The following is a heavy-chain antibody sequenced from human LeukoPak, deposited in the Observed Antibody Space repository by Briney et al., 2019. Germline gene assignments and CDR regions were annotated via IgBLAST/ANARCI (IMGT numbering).Heavy chain of an antibody. CDR3: AKRDSRYYFDY. CDR2: ISGSGGST. V-gene: IGHV3-23*01. J-gene: IGHJ4*02. Sequence: GGSLRLSCAASGFTFSSYAMSWVSQAPGKGLEWVSVISGSGGSTYYADSVKGRFTISRDNSKNTLYLQMNSLRAEDTAVYFCAKRDSRYYFDYWGQGTLVTVSS. CDR1: GFTFSSYA. D-gene: IGHD6-13*01.